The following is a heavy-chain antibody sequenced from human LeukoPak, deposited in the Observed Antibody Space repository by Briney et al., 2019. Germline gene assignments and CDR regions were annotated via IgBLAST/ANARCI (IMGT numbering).Heavy chain of an antibody. Sequence: PSETLSLTCTVSGGPISSSSYYWGWIRQPPGKGLEWIGSIYYSGSTYYNPSLKSRVTISVDTSKNQFSLKLSSVTAADTAVYYCARPSWRYYYYMDVWGKGTTVTVSS. V-gene: IGHV4-39*01. CDR3: ARPSWRYYYYMDV. CDR1: GGPISSSSYY. J-gene: IGHJ6*03. CDR2: IYYSGST. D-gene: IGHD1-1*01.